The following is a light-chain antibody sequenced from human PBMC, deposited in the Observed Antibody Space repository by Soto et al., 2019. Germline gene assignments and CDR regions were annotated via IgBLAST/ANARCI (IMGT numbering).Light chain of an antibody. V-gene: IGKV3-15*01. CDR1: QSVTIS. CDR3: QQYSDWPRT. CDR2: GAS. J-gene: IGKJ2*01. Sequence: EIGMTQSPATLSVSPGERATLSCRASQSVTISLAWYQQKPGQAPTLLIYGASSRATGTPVRFTGSGSGTEFTLTISSLQSEDFAVYYCQQYSDWPRTFGQGTKLEIK.